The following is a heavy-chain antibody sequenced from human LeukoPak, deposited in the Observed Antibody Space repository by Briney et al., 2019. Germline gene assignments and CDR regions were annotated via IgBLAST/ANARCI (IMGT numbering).Heavy chain of an antibody. CDR2: IYYSGRT. D-gene: IGHD3-22*01. CDR3: ARRRYYDGSGYLE. V-gene: IGHV4-39*01. Sequence: SETLSLTCSVSGDSVSRSDSYWDWIRQPPGKGLEWIGTIYYSGRTYYSPSLKSRVTMSVDPSNNQLSLNLRSVTAADTAVYYCARRRYYDGSGYLEWGQGTLLSVSS. J-gene: IGHJ1*01. CDR1: GDSVSRSDSY.